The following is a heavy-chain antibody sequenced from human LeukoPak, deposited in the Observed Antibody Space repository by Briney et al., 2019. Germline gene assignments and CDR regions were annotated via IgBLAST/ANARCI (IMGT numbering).Heavy chain of an antibody. Sequence: GRSLRLSCAASGFTFSSYAMHWVRQAPGKGLEWVAVISYDGSNKYYADSVKGRFTISRDNSKNTLYLQMNSLRAEDTAVYYCAKSGIQLWSVPFYYYYYMDVWGKGTTVTVSS. V-gene: IGHV3-30*04. D-gene: IGHD5-18*01. CDR3: AKSGIQLWSVPFYYYYYMDV. J-gene: IGHJ6*03. CDR2: ISYDGSNK. CDR1: GFTFSSYA.